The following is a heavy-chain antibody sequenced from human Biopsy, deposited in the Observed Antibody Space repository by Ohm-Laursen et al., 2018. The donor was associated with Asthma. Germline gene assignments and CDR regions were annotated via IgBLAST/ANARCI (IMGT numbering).Heavy chain of an antibody. D-gene: IGHD3-22*01. CDR3: ARGDSSNWSHYYFDY. CDR1: GFAVSRDH. V-gene: IGHV3-53*01. J-gene: IGHJ4*02. Sequence: SLRLSCTASGFAVSRDHMFWVRQAPGKGLEWVSVIYSGGTSHTTDSVRGRFTISRDYSKNTLYLQMHSLRAEDTAVYYCARGDSSNWSHYYFDYWGQGTLVTVSS. CDR2: IYSGGTS.